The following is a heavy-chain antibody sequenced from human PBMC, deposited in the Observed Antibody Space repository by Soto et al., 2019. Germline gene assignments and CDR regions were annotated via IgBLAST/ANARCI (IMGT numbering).Heavy chain of an antibody. V-gene: IGHV3-30-3*01. CDR3: ARCPIVVVPAAPDY. CDR1: GFTFSSYA. D-gene: IGHD2-2*01. J-gene: IGHJ4*02. Sequence: QVQLVESGGGVVQPGRSLRLSCAASGFTFSSYAMHWVRQAPGKGLEWVAVISYDGSNKYYADSVKGRFTISRDNSKNTLYLQMTSLRAEDTAVYYCARCPIVVVPAAPDYWGQGTLVTVSS. CDR2: ISYDGSNK.